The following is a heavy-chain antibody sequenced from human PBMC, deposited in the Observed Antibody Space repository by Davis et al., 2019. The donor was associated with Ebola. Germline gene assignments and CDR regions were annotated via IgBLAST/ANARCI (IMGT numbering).Heavy chain of an antibody. J-gene: IGHJ4*02. V-gene: IGHV3-9*01. CDR1: GFTFDDYA. D-gene: IGHD2-21*01. CDR3: VSDWEYYFDY. CDR2: LSWNSGSI. Sequence: SLKISCAASGFTFDDYAMHWVRQAPGKGLEWVSGLSWNSGSIGYADSVKGRFTISRDNAKNSLYLQMNSLRAEDTAVYYCVSDWEYYFDYWGQGTLVTVSS.